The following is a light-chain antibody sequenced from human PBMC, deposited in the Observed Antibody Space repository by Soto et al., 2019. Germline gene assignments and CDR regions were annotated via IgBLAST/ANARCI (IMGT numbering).Light chain of an antibody. CDR3: QQYGSSPWT. J-gene: IGKJ1*01. V-gene: IGKV3-20*01. CDR1: QSVSSNY. CDR2: GAS. Sequence: IVLTQSPGTLSLSPGERATLSCRASQSVSSNYLAWYQQKPGQAPRPLTYGASSRATGIPDRFSGSGAGTDFTLTISRLESEDFAVYYCQQYGSSPWTFGQGTKVDIK.